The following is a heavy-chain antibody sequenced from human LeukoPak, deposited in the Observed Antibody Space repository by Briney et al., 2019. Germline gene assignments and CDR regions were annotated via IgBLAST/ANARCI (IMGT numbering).Heavy chain of an antibody. CDR2: IYYSGST. D-gene: IGHD3-22*01. V-gene: IGHV4-31*03. CDR3: ARGVLRRYYDSSGYCCYFDY. J-gene: IGHJ4*02. CDR1: GGSISSGGYY. Sequence: KPSETLSLTCTVSGGSISSGGYYWSWVRQHPGKGLEWIGYIYYSGSTYYNPSLKSRVTISVDTSKNQFSLKLSSVTAADTAVYYCARGVLRRYYDSSGYCCYFDYWGQGTLVTVSS.